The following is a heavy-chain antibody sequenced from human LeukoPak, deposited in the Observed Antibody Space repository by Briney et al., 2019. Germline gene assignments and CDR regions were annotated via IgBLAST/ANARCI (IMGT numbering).Heavy chain of an antibody. D-gene: IGHD3-10*01. V-gene: IGHV1-69*13. CDR2: IIPIFGTA. Sequence: SVKVSCKASGGTFSSYAISWVRQAPGQGLEWMGGIIPIFGTANYAQKFQGRVTITADESTSTAYMELSSLRSEDTAVYYCARILGSGSYYPYYYYYYYMDVWGKGTTVTISS. CDR3: ARILGSGSYYPYYYYYYYMDV. CDR1: GGTFSSYA. J-gene: IGHJ6*03.